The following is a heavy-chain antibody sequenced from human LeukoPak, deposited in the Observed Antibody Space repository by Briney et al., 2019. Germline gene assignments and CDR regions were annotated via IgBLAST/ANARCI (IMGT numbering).Heavy chain of an antibody. J-gene: IGHJ6*03. CDR2: INPNSGGT. Sequence: ASVKVSCKASGYTFTGYYMHWVRQAPGQGLEWMGWINPNSGGTNYAQKFQGRVTMTRDTSISTAYMELSRLRSDDTAVYYCARVRARPLTYYYYYYMDVWGKGTTVTVSS. CDR3: ARVRARPLTYYYYYYMDV. CDR1: GYTFTGYY. D-gene: IGHD6-6*01. V-gene: IGHV1-2*02.